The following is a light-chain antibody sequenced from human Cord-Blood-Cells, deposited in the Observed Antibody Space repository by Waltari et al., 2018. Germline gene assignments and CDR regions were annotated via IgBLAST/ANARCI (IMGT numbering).Light chain of an antibody. CDR1: KSISSY. CDR2: AAS. J-gene: IGKJ2*03. CDR3: QQSYSTPYS. V-gene: IGKV1-39*01. Sequence: DIQLTKLPSSLLASVGERVPIICGASKSISSYLNWYQQKPGKAPKLLIYAASSVQSGVPSRFSGSGSGTDFTLTISSLQPEDFATYYCQQSYSTPYSFGQGTKLDIK.